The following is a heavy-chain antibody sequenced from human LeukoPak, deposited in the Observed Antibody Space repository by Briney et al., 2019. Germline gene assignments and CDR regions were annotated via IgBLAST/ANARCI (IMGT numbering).Heavy chain of an antibody. CDR3: AKYSHIVVVSSCYYY. V-gene: IGHV3-23*01. J-gene: IGHJ4*02. CDR2: ISGSGGST. D-gene: IGHD2-21*01. Sequence: SGGSLRLSCAASGFTFSSYGMSWVRQAPGKGLEWVSAISGSGGSTYYADSVKGRFTISRDNSKNTLYLQMNSLRAEDTAVYYCAKYSHIVVVSSCYYYWGQGNLVTVSS. CDR1: GFTFSSYG.